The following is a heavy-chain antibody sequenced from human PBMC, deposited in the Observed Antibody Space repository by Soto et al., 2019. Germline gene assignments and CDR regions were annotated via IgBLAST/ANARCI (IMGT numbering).Heavy chain of an antibody. D-gene: IGHD3-9*01. CDR1: GFNLSHPW. Sequence: GGSLRLSCVASGFNLSHPWMTWVRQAAGKGLEWVGRIKSKTDGGTADYAAPVKGRATIPRDDSKNTVYLQMNSLKTEDTAVYYCTTGIYYDILTGYHNVAYWGQGALVTVSS. CDR2: IKSKTDGGTA. CDR3: TTGIYYDILTGYHNVAY. J-gene: IGHJ4*02. V-gene: IGHV3-15*01.